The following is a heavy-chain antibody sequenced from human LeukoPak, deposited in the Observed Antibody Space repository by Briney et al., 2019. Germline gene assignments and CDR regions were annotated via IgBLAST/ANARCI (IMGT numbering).Heavy chain of an antibody. D-gene: IGHD5-12*01. J-gene: IGHJ4*02. Sequence: AGGSLRLSCAASGFTFSNAWMSWVRQAPGEGREWVGRIKSKTDGGTTDYAAPVKGRFTISRDDSKNTLYLQMNSLKAEDTAVYYCTTDSSEWLRQGPADYWGQGTLVTVSS. CDR3: TTDSSEWLRQGPADY. CDR1: GFTFSNAW. CDR2: IKSKTDGGTT. V-gene: IGHV3-15*01.